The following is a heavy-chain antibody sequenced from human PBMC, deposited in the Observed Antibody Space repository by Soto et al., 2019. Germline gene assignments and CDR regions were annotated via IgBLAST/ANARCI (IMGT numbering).Heavy chain of an antibody. V-gene: IGHV3-30*03. J-gene: IGHJ4*02. CDR1: GFTFSSYG. CDR3: ARERVYCSGGSCYGFLLDY. D-gene: IGHD2-15*01. CDR2: ISYDGSNK. Sequence: QVQLVESGGGVVQPGRSLRLSCAASGFTFSSYGMHWVRQAPGKGLEWVAVISYDGSNKYYADSVKGRFTISRDNSKNTLYLQMNSLRAEDTAVYYCARERVYCSGGSCYGFLLDYWGQGTLVTVSS.